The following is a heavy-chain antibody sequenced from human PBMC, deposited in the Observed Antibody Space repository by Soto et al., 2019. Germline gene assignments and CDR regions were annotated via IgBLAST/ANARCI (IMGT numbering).Heavy chain of an antibody. CDR3: ARKYYYDSSGYGSPDAFDI. V-gene: IGHV1-69*02. Sequence: QVQLVQSGAEVKKPGSSVKVSCKASGGTFSSYTISWVRQAPGQGLEWMGRIIPILGIANYAQKFQGRVTITADKSTSTAYMELSSLRSEDTAVYYCARKYYYDSSGYGSPDAFDIWGQGTMVTVSS. J-gene: IGHJ3*02. CDR2: IIPILGIA. D-gene: IGHD3-22*01. CDR1: GGTFSSYT.